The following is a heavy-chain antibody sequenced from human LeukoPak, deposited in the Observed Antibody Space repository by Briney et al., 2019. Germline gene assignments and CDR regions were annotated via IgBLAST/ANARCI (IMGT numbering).Heavy chain of an antibody. V-gene: IGHV3-48*03. D-gene: IGHD3-3*01. CDR3: ARDGLNYDFWSSYAFDI. CDR2: ISSSGSTI. J-gene: IGHJ3*02. Sequence: GGSLRLSCAASGFTFSSYEMNWVRQAPGKGLEWVSYISSSGSTIYYADSVKGRFTISRDNAKNSLYLQMNSLRAEDTAVYYCARDGLNYDFWSSYAFDIWGQGTMVTVPS. CDR1: GFTFSSYE.